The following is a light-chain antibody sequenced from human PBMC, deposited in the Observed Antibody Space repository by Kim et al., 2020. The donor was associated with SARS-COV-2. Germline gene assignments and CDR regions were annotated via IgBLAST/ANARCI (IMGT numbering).Light chain of an antibody. Sequence: ALGQTVTITCQGDSLRSYDASWYQQRPGQAPVNVVYGKNNRPSGIPDRFSGSNSGNTASLTITGAQAEDEADYYRNSRDSSGDHYVFGTGTKVTVL. V-gene: IGLV3-19*01. CDR1: SLRSYD. CDR3: NSRDSSGDHYV. J-gene: IGLJ1*01. CDR2: GKN.